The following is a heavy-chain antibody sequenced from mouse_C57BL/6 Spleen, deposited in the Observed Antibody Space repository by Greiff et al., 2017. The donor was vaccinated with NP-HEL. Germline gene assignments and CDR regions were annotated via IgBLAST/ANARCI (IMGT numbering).Heavy chain of an antibody. Sequence: QVQLKESGAELARPGASVKLSCKASGYTFTSYGISWVKQRTGQGLEWIGEIYPRSGNTYYNEKFKGKATLTADKSSSTAYMELRSLTSEDSAVYVCARSKGLYYGNYEAWFAYWGQGTLVTVSA. V-gene: IGHV1-81*01. J-gene: IGHJ3*01. D-gene: IGHD2-1*01. CDR2: IYPRSGNT. CDR1: GYTFTSYG. CDR3: ARSKGLYYGNYEAWFAY.